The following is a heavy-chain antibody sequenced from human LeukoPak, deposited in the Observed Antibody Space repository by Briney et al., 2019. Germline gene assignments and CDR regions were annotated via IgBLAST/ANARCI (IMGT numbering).Heavy chain of an antibody. CDR3: AADLYGDLYFDY. D-gene: IGHD4-17*01. CDR2: FDPEDGET. Sequence: ASVKVSCKVSGHTLTEFSMHWVRQAPGKRLEWMGRFDPEDGETIYAQKFQGRVTMTADTSTDTAYMELSSLRSEDTAVYYCAADLYGDLYFDYWGQGTLVTVSS. V-gene: IGHV1-24*01. CDR1: GHTLTEFS. J-gene: IGHJ4*02.